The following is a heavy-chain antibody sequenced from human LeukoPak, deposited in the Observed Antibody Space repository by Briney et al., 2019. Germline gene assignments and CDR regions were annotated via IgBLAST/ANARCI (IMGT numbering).Heavy chain of an antibody. CDR1: GFTFSSYA. J-gene: IGHJ4*02. D-gene: IGHD1-26*01. V-gene: IGHV3-30-3*01. Sequence: GGSLRLSCAASGFTFSSYAMHWVRQAPGKGLEWVAVISYDGSNKYYADSVKGRFTISRDNSKNTLYLQMNSLKTEDTAVYYCTRDLKVGSGSYLDYWGQGTLVTVSS. CDR2: ISYDGSNK. CDR3: TRDLKVGSGSYLDY.